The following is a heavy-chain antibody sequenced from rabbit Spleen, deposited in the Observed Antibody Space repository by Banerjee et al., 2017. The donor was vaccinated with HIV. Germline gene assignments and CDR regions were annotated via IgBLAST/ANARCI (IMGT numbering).Heavy chain of an antibody. Sequence: QEQLVESGGGLVQPEGSLTLTCIASGFSFSSSYWIYWVRQAPGKGLEWISCIAGSSSGFTYSATWATGRFTISKTSSTTVTLQMTSLTVADTATYFCVRARPYPFVLWGPGTLVTVS. V-gene: IGHV1S45*01. CDR3: VRARPYPFVL. D-gene: IGHD1-1*01. J-gene: IGHJ4*01. CDR2: IAGSSSGFT. CDR1: GFSFSSSYW.